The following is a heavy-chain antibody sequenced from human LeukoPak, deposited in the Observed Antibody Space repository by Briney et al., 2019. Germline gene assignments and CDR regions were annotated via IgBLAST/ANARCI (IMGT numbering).Heavy chain of an antibody. J-gene: IGHJ3*02. Sequence: ASVKVSCKASGYTFTSYDINWVRQAPGQGLEWMGGIIPIFGTANYAQKFQGRVTITADESTSTAYMELSSLRSEDTAVYYCARAGNDAFDIWGQGTMVTVSS. V-gene: IGHV1-69*13. D-gene: IGHD3-10*01. CDR3: ARAGNDAFDI. CDR2: IIPIFGTA. CDR1: GYTFTSYD.